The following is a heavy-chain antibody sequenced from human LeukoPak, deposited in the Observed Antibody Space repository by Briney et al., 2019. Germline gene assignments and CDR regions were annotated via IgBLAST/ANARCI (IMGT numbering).Heavy chain of an antibody. CDR1: GFTVSGNY. CDR2: INWNGGST. J-gene: IGHJ4*02. Sequence: GGSLRLSCAVSGFTVSGNYMSWIRHAPGKGLEWVSGINWNGGSTGYADSVKGRFTISRDNAKNSLYLQMNSLRAEDTALYYCAKGHYGSGSYTSWAFDYWGQGTLVTVSS. CDR3: AKGHYGSGSYTSWAFDY. V-gene: IGHV3-20*04. D-gene: IGHD3-10*01.